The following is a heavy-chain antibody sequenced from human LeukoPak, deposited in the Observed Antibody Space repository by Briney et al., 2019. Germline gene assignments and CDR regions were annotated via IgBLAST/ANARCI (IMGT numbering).Heavy chain of an antibody. Sequence: PGGSLRLSCAASGFMFSNFAMSSVRQAPGKGLEWVSTIYYSGGNTYSADSVKGRFTISRDNAKNTLYLQMNSLRAEDTAVYYCAKDQGQAVVPRRFDNWGQGTLVTVSS. V-gene: IGHV3-23*01. D-gene: IGHD2-2*01. CDR2: IYYSGGNT. J-gene: IGHJ4*02. CDR3: AKDQGQAVVPRRFDN. CDR1: GFMFSNFA.